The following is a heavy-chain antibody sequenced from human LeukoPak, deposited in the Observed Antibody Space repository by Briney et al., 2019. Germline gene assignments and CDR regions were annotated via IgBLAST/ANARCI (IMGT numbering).Heavy chain of an antibody. Sequence: SETLSLSFTVSGGSISSYSWSWIRQPAGKGLEWIGRIYSSGSTNYSPSLKSRVTMSVDTSKNQFSLKLSSVTAADTAVYYCARDTGDGNPHWYFHRWGRGPLVTVSS. V-gene: IGHV4-4*07. J-gene: IGHJ2*01. CDR1: GGSISSYS. CDR2: IYSSGST. CDR3: ARDTGDGNPHWYFHR. D-gene: IGHD7-27*01.